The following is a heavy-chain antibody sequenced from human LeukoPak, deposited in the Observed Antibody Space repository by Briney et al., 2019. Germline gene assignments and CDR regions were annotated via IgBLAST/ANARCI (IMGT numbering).Heavy chain of an antibody. CDR2: IYSGGST. Sequence: PGGSLRLSCAASGFTVSSNYMSWVRQAPGKGLEWVSVIYSGGSTYYADSVKGRFTISRDNSKNTLYLQMNSPRAEDTAVYYCARDLNFNYYDSRSDGFDIWGQGTMVTVSS. CDR1: GFTVSSNY. V-gene: IGHV3-53*01. D-gene: IGHD3-22*01. CDR3: ARDLNFNYYDSRSDGFDI. J-gene: IGHJ3*02.